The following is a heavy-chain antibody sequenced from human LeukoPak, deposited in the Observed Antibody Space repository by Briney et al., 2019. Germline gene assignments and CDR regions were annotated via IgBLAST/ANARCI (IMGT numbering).Heavy chain of an antibody. Sequence: GESLKISCKGSGYSFTSYWIGWVRQMPGKGLEWMGIIYPGDSDTRYSPSFQGQVTISADKSISTAYLQWSSLKASDTAMYYFATLHCSGGSCQGYFDYWGQGTLVTVSS. D-gene: IGHD2-15*01. V-gene: IGHV5-51*03. CDR1: GYSFTSYW. J-gene: IGHJ4*02. CDR2: IYPGDSDT. CDR3: ATLHCSGGSCQGYFDY.